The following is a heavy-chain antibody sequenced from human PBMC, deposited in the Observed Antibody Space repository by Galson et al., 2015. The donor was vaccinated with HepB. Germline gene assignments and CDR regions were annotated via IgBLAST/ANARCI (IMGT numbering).Heavy chain of an antibody. D-gene: IGHD4-23*01. J-gene: IGHJ3*02. CDR2: IDPSDSYT. V-gene: IGHV5-10-1*01. Sequence: QSGAEVKKPGESLRISCKDSGYSFTTYWINWVRQMPGKDLEWMGRIDPSDSYTNYSPSFQGHVTISADKSINTAYLQWSSLKASDTAMYYCARDMNPVAPTGAFHIWGQGTMLTVSS. CDR3: ARDMNPVAPTGAFHI. CDR1: GYSFTTYW.